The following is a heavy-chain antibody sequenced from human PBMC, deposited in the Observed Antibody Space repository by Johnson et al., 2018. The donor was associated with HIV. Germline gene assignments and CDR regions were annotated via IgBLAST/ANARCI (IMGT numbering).Heavy chain of an antibody. CDR2: ISYDGSNK. V-gene: IGHV3-30*04. CDR1: GFTFSSYA. CDR3: ARAEQLAGGAFDS. D-gene: IGHD6-6*01. Sequence: QVQLVESGGGVVQPGRSLRLSCAASGFTFSSYAMHWVRQAPGKGLEWVAVISYDGSNKYYADSVKGRFTISRDNSKNTLYLQMNSLRAEDTAVYYCARAEQLAGGAFDSWGQGTMVTVSS. J-gene: IGHJ3*02.